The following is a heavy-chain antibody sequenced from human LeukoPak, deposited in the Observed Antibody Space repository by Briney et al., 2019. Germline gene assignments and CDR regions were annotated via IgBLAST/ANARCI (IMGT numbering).Heavy chain of an antibody. D-gene: IGHD3-22*01. CDR3: ARTGEVDYYDSSGYFQFDY. CDR2: IYTSGST. Sequence: SETLSLTCTVSGGSISSYYWSWIRQPAGKGLEWIGRIYTSGSTNYNPPLKSRVTMSVDTSKNQFSLKLSSVTAADTAVYYCARTGEVDYYDSSGYFQFDYWGQGTLVTVSS. CDR1: GGSISSYY. V-gene: IGHV4-4*07. J-gene: IGHJ4*02.